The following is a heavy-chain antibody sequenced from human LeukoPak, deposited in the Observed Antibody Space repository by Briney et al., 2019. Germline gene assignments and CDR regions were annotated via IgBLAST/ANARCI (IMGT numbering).Heavy chain of an antibody. J-gene: IGHJ4*02. CDR1: GFIFSNHE. D-gene: IGHD1-26*01. CDR3: ARIGTHVGQTDY. Sequence: GGSLRLSCVASGFIFSNHEMYWVRQAPGKGLEWLSYISSSGHMIYYADSVKGRFTVSRDNAKNSLYLQTNPLRDEDTALYYCARIGTHVGQTDYWGQGTLVIVSS. CDR2: ISSSGHMI. V-gene: IGHV3-48*03.